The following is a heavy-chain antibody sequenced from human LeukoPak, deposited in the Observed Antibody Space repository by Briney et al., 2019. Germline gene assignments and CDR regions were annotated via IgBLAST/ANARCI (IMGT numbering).Heavy chain of an antibody. CDR1: GYTFTGYY. CDR2: INPNSGDT. Sequence: ASVKVSCKASGYTFTGYYMHWVRQAPGQGLEWMGWINPNSGDTNYPQEFQGRVTMTRDMSISAAFMELSRLTSDDTAVYYCARVAGIAARPDFWGQGTLVTVSS. J-gene: IGHJ4*02. D-gene: IGHD6-6*01. V-gene: IGHV1-2*02. CDR3: ARVAGIAARPDF.